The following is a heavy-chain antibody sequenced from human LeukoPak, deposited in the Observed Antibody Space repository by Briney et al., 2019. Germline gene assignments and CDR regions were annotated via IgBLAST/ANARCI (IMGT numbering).Heavy chain of an antibody. Sequence: GGSLRLSCAASGFAASGFTFSTFGMHWVRQAPGKGLEWVAFIRYDGSNKYYADSVKGCFTISRDDSKNTLYLQMNSLRAEDTALYYCAKDIDEFGSSCSVDYWGQGTLVTVSS. CDR1: GFTFSTFG. D-gene: IGHD6-13*01. J-gene: IGHJ4*02. CDR2: IRYDGSNK. CDR3: AKDIDEFGSSCSVDY. V-gene: IGHV3-30*02.